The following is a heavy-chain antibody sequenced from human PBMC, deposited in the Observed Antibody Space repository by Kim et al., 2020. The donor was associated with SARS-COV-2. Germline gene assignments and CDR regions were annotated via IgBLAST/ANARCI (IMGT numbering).Heavy chain of an antibody. V-gene: IGHV1-3*01. D-gene: IGHD3-10*01. J-gene: IGHJ4*02. CDR2: NK. Sequence: NKKYSRKFQGKVTITGGTSASTAYMELSSLRSEDTAVYYCASHGPGGFDYWGQGTLVTVSS. CDR3: ASHGPGGFDY.